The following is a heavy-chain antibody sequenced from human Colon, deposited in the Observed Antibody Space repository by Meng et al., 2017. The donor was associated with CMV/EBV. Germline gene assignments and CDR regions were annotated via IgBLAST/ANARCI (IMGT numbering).Heavy chain of an antibody. D-gene: IGHD3-22*01. CDR2: ISYDGRNK. CDR3: AREDLYYDTSAYHAYYFHS. Sequence: LKISCAASGFTLSDHAMHWVRQAPGEGLEWVALISYDGRNKYYADSVKGRFTISRDNSKNTVFLQIHSLRAEDTAVYSCAREDLYYDTSAYHAYYFHSWGQGTLVTVSS. CDR1: GFTLSDHA. V-gene: IGHV3-30*04. J-gene: IGHJ4*02.